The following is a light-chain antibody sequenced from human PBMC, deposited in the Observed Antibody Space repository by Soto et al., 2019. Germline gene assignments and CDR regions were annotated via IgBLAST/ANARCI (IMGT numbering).Light chain of an antibody. CDR1: SSNIGSKY. CDR3: AAWDDSLSGPV. CDR2: RNN. J-gene: IGLJ2*01. Sequence: QSVLTQTPSASGTPGQRVTIYCSGSSSNIGSKYVYWYQQLPGTAPKLLIYRNNQRPSGVPDRFSGSKSGTSASLAISGLRSEDEADYYCAAWDDSLSGPVFGGGTKLTVL. V-gene: IGLV1-47*01.